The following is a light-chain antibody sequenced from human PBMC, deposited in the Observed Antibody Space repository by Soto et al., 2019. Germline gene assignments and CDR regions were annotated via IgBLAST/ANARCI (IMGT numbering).Light chain of an antibody. V-gene: IGLV2-11*01. J-gene: IGLJ1*01. CDR3: CSFAGSYSYV. Sequence: ALTEPRSVSGSPGQSVTSSCTGTSSDVGRYDYVSWYQQYPGEAPKLIIYDVTERPSGVPDRFSGSKSGNTASLTISGLRAEDEAAYSCCSFAGSYSYVFGSGTKVTVL. CDR2: DVT. CDR1: SSDVGRYDY.